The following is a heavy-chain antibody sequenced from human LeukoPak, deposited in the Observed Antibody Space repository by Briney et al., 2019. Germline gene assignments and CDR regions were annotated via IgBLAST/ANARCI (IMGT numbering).Heavy chain of an antibody. D-gene: IGHD4-17*01. J-gene: IGHJ4*02. CDR3: ARREYGAFDY. CDR2: IYHSGST. Sequence: SETLSLTCAVSGGSISSGGYSLSWIRQPPGKGLEWIGYIYHSGSTYYNPSLKSRVTISVDRSKNQFSLKLSSVTAADTAVYYCARREYGAFDYWGQGTLVTVSS. CDR1: GGSISSGGYS. V-gene: IGHV4-30-2*01.